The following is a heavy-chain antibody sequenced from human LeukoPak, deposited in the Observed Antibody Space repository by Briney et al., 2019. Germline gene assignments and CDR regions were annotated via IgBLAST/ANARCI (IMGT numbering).Heavy chain of an antibody. CDR3: ARTGYSSSWHY. D-gene: IGHD6-13*01. CDR2: IYYSGST. Sequence: TSETLSLTCTVSGGSISSSSYYWGWIRQPPGKGLEWIGSIYYSGSTYDNPSLKSRVTISVDTPKNHVSPNSSSVTAADTAVYYCARTGYSSSWHYWGQGTLVTVSS. CDR1: GGSISSSSYY. J-gene: IGHJ4*02. V-gene: IGHV4-39*01.